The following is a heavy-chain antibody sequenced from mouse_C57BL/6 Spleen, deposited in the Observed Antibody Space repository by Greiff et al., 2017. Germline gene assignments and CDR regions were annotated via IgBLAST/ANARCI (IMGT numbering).Heavy chain of an antibody. CDR1: GFSFNTYA. CDR2: IRSKSNNYAT. D-gene: IGHD2-4*01. V-gene: IGHV10-1*01. J-gene: IGHJ3*01. CDR3: VRPYYDYDGGFAY. Sequence: EVQVVESGGGLVQPKGSLKLSCGASGFSFNTYAMNWVRQAPGKGLEWVARIRSKSNNYATYYADSVKDRFTISRDDSESMLYLQMNNLKTEDTAMYYCVRPYYDYDGGFAYWGQGTLVTVSA.